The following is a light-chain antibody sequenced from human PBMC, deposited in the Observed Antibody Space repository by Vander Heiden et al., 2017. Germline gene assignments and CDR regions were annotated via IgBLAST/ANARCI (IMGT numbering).Light chain of an antibody. Sequence: DIQMTQSPSTLSASVGDRVTITCRASQSISSWLAWYQQKPGKAPKLLIYDASSLESGVPSRFSGSGSGTEFTLTISSLQPDDFATYYCQQDNSSLWTFGQRTKVEIK. J-gene: IGKJ1*01. V-gene: IGKV1-5*01. CDR2: DAS. CDR3: QQDNSSLWT. CDR1: QSISSW.